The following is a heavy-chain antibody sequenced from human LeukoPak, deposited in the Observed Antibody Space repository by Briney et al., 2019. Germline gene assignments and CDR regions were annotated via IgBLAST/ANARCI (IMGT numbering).Heavy chain of an antibody. J-gene: IGHJ4*02. D-gene: IGHD3-10*01. CDR3: ARFYYGSGSRGYFDY. CDR1: GGSLSSGGYS. Sequence: SQTLSLTCAVSGGSLSSGGYSWSWIRQPPGKGLEWLGYIYHSGSTYYNPSLKSRVTISVDRSKNQFFLKLSSVTAADTAVYYCARFYYGSGSRGYFDYWGQGTLVTVSS. V-gene: IGHV4-30-2*01. CDR2: IYHSGST.